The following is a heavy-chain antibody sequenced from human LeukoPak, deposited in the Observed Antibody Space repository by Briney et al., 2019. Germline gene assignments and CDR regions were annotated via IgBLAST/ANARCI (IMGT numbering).Heavy chain of an antibody. J-gene: IGHJ4*02. CDR2: INHSGRA. V-gene: IGHV4-34*01. D-gene: IGHD5-12*01. CDR3: ARGDDSGYDFAFDY. Sequence: PSETLSLTCAVYGGSFSGYYWSWIRQPPGKGLEGGGEINHSGRANYNPSLKSRVTISVDTSKIQLSLKLSSVTAADTAVYYCARGDDSGYDFAFDYWGQGTLVTVSS. CDR1: GGSFSGYY.